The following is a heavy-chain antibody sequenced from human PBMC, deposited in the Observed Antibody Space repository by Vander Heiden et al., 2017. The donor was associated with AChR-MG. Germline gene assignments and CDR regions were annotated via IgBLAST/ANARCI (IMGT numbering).Heavy chain of an antibody. CDR1: GGSFSGYY. Sequence: QVPLQQWGAGLLKPSETLSLTSAVYGGSFSGYYWSWIRQPPGKGLEWIGEINHSGSTNYNPSLKGRVTVSVDTSKNQFSLKLSSVTAADTAVYYCARYYDSSGYLDYWGQGTLVTVSS. V-gene: IGHV4-34*01. J-gene: IGHJ4*02. CDR2: INHSGST. D-gene: IGHD3-22*01. CDR3: ARYYDSSGYLDY.